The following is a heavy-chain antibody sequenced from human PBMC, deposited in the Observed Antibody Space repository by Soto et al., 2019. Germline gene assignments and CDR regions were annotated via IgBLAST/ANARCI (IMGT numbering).Heavy chain of an antibody. V-gene: IGHV3-23*01. CDR1: GFTLSTSA. Sequence: GGSLRLSCAASGFTLSTSAMSWVRQAPGKGLEWVSVMSDSGGTTYYADSVKGRFTISRDNSRNTLYLQMDSLRAEDTAVYYCAKGFWTVAGTRYFDYWGQGTLVTVSS. CDR2: MSDSGGTT. CDR3: AKGFWTVAGTRYFDY. J-gene: IGHJ4*02. D-gene: IGHD6-19*01.